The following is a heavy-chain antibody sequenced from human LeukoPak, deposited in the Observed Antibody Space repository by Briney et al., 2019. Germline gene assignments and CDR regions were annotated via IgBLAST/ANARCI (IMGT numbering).Heavy chain of an antibody. D-gene: IGHD6-25*01. CDR1: GGSISSGHW. Sequence: SETLSLTCAVSGGSISSGHWWSWVRPSPGKGLEWIGEIHQTGSTNYNPSLRSRGSISLDKPKNQFTLNLNSVTAADTAVYYCASSDYYRLDHWGQGILVTVSS. V-gene: IGHV4-4*02. CDR3: ASSDYYRLDH. CDR2: IHQTGST. J-gene: IGHJ4*02.